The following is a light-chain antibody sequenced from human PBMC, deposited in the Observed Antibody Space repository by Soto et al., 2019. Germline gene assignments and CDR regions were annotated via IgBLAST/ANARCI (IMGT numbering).Light chain of an antibody. CDR1: HGVSSN. Sequence: EIVMTQSPATLSVSPGEGATLSCRASHGVSSNLAWFQHKPGQAPRLLISSASIRATGIPARFSGSGSGTEFTLTISSLKSEDFAVYYCQQYDNWPFTFGQGTKVEIK. CDR2: SAS. V-gene: IGKV3D-15*01. J-gene: IGKJ2*01. CDR3: QQYDNWPFT.